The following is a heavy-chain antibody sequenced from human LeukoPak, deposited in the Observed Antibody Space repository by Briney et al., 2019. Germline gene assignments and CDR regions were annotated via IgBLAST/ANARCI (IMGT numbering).Heavy chain of an antibody. CDR1: GFTFSSYA. CDR3: AKDLTYYDSSGYLYYFDY. J-gene: IGHJ4*02. V-gene: IGHV3-23*01. CDR2: ISGSGGST. Sequence: GGSLRLSGAASGFTFSSYAMSWVRQAPGKGLEWVSAISGSGGSTYYADSVKGRFTISRDNSKNTLYLHMNSLRAEDTAVYYCAKDLTYYDSSGYLYYFDYWGQGTLVTVSS. D-gene: IGHD3-22*01.